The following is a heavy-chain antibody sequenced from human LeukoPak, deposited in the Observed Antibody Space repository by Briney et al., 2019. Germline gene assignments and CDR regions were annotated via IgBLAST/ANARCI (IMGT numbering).Heavy chain of an antibody. J-gene: IGHJ6*02. V-gene: IGHV3-21*01. CDR1: GFTFSSYS. CDR3: ARAPAMATSSPYYYYGMDV. Sequence: PGGSLRLSCAASGFTFSSYSMNWVRQAPGKGLEWVSSVSSSSSYIYYADSVKGRFTISRDNAKNSLYLQMNSLRAEDTAVYYCARAPAMATSSPYYYYGMDVWGQGTTVTVSS. CDR2: VSSSSSYI. D-gene: IGHD5-24*01.